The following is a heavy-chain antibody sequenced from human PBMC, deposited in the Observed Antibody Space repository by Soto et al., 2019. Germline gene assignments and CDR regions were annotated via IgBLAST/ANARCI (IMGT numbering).Heavy chain of an antibody. V-gene: IGHV1-69*01. CDR2: IIPIFGTA. D-gene: IGHD6-13*01. Sequence: QVQLVQSGAEVKKPGSSVKVSCKASGGTFSSYAISWVRQAPGQGLEWMGGIIPIFGTANYAQKFQGRVTITADESTSTAYMELSSLRSEDPAVYYCATAAAGTGYYYYYYGMDVWGQGTTVTVSS. J-gene: IGHJ6*02. CDR3: ATAAAGTGYYYYYYGMDV. CDR1: GGTFSSYA.